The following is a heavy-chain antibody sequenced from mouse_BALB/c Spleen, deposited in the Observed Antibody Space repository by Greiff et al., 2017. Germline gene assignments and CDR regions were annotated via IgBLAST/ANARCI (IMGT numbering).Heavy chain of an antibody. D-gene: IGHD3-2*01. CDR1: GFTFSNYW. V-gene: IGHV6-6*02. CDR3: TQTARATSFDY. Sequence: EVKVEESGGGLVQPGGSMKLSCVASGFTFSNYWMNWVRQSPEKGLEWVAEIRLKSNNYATHYAESVKGRFTISRDDSKSSVYLQMNNLRAEDTGIYYCTQTARATSFDYWGQGTTLTVSS. J-gene: IGHJ2*01. CDR2: IRLKSNNYAT.